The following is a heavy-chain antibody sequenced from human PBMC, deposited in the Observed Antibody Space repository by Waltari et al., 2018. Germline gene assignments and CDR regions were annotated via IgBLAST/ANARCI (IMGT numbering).Heavy chain of an antibody. CDR3: ARVQSGILTDFDY. Sequence: QVQLVQSGAEVKKPRASVKASCKASGYTFSDYYMHWVRQAPGQELEWMGWINPSGVGTNCAQKVWGGVTMTRYPSINAACLGLSRLRSDDTAVYYCARVQSGILTDFDYWGQGTLVTVSS. CDR2: INPSGVGT. V-gene: IGHV1-2*02. J-gene: IGHJ4*02. D-gene: IGHD3-9*01. CDR1: GYTFSDYY.